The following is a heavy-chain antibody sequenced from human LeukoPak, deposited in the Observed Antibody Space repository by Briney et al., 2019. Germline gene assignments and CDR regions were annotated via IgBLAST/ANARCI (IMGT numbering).Heavy chain of an antibody. D-gene: IGHD2-2*01. Sequence: PGGSLRLSCAASGFTVSSNYTSWVRQAPGKGLDWVSVLYDDGTTHYADSVKGRFTISRDTSQNILYLEMNSLRADDTAVYYCARELLYHYYEYWGQGTLVTVSA. CDR1: GFTVSSNY. V-gene: IGHV3-53*01. J-gene: IGHJ4*02. CDR3: ARELLYHYYEY. CDR2: LYDDGTT.